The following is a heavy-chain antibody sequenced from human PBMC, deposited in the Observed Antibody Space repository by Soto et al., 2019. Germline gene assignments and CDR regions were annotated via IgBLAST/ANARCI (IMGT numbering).Heavy chain of an antibody. CDR3: ASDRHLRAVAGTRSYYYYGLDV. J-gene: IGHJ6*02. D-gene: IGHD6-19*01. CDR2: ISSSGSTI. CDR1: GFTFSDYY. Sequence: QVQLVESGGGLVKPGGSLRLSCAASGFTFSDYYMSWIRQAPGKGLEWVSYISSSGSTIYYADSVKGRFTISRDNAKNSLYLQMNSLRAEDTAVYYCASDRHLRAVAGTRSYYYYGLDVWGQGTTVTVSS. V-gene: IGHV3-11*01.